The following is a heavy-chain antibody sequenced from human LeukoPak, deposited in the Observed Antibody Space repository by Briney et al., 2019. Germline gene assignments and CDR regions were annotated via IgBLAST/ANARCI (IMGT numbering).Heavy chain of an antibody. V-gene: IGHV3-74*01. D-gene: IGHD5-24*01. CDR3: ASQRWLQSSFDY. CDR2: IKSDGSST. Sequence: GGSLRLSCAASGFTFDDYAMHWVRQAPGKGMVWVSRIKSDGSSTSYADSVKGRFTISRDNAKNTLYLQMNSLRAEDTAVYYCASQRWLQSSFDYWGQGSLVTVSS. CDR1: GFTFDDYA. J-gene: IGHJ4*02.